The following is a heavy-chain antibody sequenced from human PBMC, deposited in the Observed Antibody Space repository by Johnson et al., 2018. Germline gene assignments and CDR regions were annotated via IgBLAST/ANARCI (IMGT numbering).Heavy chain of an antibody. D-gene: IGHD5-24*01. J-gene: IGHJ6*02. CDR1: GFTFDDYA. V-gene: IGHV3-9*01. CDR3: AKDRVGGDGYSGGMDV. CDR2: ISWNIGSI. Sequence: EVQLLESGGGLVQPGRSLRLSCAASGFTFDDYAMEWVRQAPGKGLEWVSGISWNIGSIGSADSVEGRFTVSRDNAKNSLYLKMNSLRAEDTALYYCAKDRVGGDGYSGGMDVWGQETTVTVSS.